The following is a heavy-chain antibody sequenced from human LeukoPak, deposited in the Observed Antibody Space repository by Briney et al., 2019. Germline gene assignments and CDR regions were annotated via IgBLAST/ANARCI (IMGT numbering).Heavy chain of an antibody. D-gene: IGHD3-22*01. CDR2: ISGSGRSS. CDR1: GFTFSGSD. CDR3: AKVGIAVVVITTYFQH. V-gene: IGHV3-23*01. J-gene: IGHJ1*01. Sequence: PGGSLRLSCAASGFTFSGSDMVWVRQAPGKGLEWVSAISGSGRSSYYADSVKGRFTISRDNSKNTLYLQMNSLRAEDTAVYYCAKVGIAVVVITTYFQHWGQGTLVTVSS.